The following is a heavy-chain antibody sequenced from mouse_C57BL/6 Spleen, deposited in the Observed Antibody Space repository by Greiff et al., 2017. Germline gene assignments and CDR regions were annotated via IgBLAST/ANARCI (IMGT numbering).Heavy chain of an antibody. J-gene: IGHJ2*01. V-gene: IGHV1-59*01. CDR2: IDPSDSYT. CDR3: ARELAAYFDY. Sequence: QVQLQQPGAELVRPGTSVKLSCKASGYTFTSYWMHWVKQRPGQGLEWIGVIDPSDSYTNYNQKFKGKATLTVDTSSSTAYMQLSSLTSEDSAVYYCARELAAYFDYGGQGTTLTVSS. CDR1: GYTFTSYW.